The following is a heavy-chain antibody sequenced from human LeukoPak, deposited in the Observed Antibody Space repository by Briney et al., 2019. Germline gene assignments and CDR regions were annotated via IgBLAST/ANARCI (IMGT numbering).Heavy chain of an antibody. CDR3: ARNAGYSSGWYYDY. V-gene: IGHV4-61*02. Sequence: SQTLSLTCTVSGGSISNGGYYWSWIRQPAGKGLKWIGRIYTSGSTNYNPSLKSRVTISVDTSKNQFSLKLSSVTAADTAVYYCARNAGYSSGWYYDYWGQGTLVTVSS. CDR2: IYTSGST. CDR1: GGSISNGGYY. J-gene: IGHJ4*02. D-gene: IGHD6-19*01.